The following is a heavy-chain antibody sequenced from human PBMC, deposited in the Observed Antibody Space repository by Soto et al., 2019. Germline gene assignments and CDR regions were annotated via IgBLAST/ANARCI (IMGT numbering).Heavy chain of an antibody. J-gene: IGHJ4*02. Sequence: GGSLRLSCAASGFTFSSYAMHWVRQAPGKGLEWVAVISYDGSNKYYADSVKGRFTISRDNSKNTLYLQMNSLRAEDTAVYYCAYGSGGSPVYWGQGTLVTVSS. CDR1: GFTFSSYA. V-gene: IGHV3-30-3*01. D-gene: IGHD6-19*01. CDR2: ISYDGSNK. CDR3: AYGSGGSPVY.